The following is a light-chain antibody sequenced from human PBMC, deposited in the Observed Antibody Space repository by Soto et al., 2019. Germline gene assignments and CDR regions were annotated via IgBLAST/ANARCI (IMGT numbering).Light chain of an antibody. Sequence: QSALTQPPSASGSPGQSVTISCTGISADLGGYNYVSWYQQHPGKAPRLIIYEFTKRPSGVPDRFSGSNSANTASLTVSGLQAEDEADYYCGPYTDTNTGLFGGGTKLTVL. CDR1: SADLGGYNY. V-gene: IGLV2-8*01. J-gene: IGLJ2*01. CDR2: EFT. CDR3: GPYTDTNTGL.